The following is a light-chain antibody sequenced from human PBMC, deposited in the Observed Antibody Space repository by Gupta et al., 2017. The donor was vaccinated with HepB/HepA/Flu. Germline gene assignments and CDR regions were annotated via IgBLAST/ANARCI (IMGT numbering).Light chain of an antibody. Sequence: SYELTQPPSVSAAPGPTASITCSGDKLGDKYACWYQQKPGQSPVLVIYQDSKRPAGIPGRFSGSNSGNTATLTISGTQAMDEADYYCQAWDSSTAVFGGGTKLTVL. CDR2: QDS. CDR3: QAWDSSTAV. CDR1: KLGDKY. J-gene: IGLJ2*01. V-gene: IGLV3-1*01.